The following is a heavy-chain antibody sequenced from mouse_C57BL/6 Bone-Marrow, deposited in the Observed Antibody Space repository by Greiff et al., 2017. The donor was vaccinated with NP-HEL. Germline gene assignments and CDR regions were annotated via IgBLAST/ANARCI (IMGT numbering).Heavy chain of an antibody. D-gene: IGHD3-2*02. Sequence: VQLQESGPGLVKPSQSLFLTCSLTGFPITSGYYWIWIRQSPGKPLEWMGYITHSGETFYNPSLQSPISITRETSKNQFFLQLNSVTTEDTAMYYCAGDLDSSGYWFAYWGQGTLVTVSA. CDR3: AGDLDSSGYWFAY. CDR1: GFPITSGYY. CDR2: ITHSGET. V-gene: IGHV12-3*01. J-gene: IGHJ3*01.